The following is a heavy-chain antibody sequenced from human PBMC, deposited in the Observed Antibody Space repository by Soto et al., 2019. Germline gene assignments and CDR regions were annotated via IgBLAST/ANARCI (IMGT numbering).Heavy chain of an antibody. CDR1: GYTFTSYA. CDR3: ARGVIAATFHYYYGMDV. J-gene: IGHJ6*02. D-gene: IGHD2-15*01. CDR2: INPNSGGT. V-gene: IGHV1-2*04. Sequence: ASVKVSCKASGYTFTSYAMNWVRQAPGQGLEWMGWINPNSGGTNYAQKFQGWVTMTRDTSISTAYMELSRLRSDDTAVYYCARGVIAATFHYYYGMDVWGQGTTVTVS.